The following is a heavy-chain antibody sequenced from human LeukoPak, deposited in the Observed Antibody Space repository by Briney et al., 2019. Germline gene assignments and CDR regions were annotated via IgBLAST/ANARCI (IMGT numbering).Heavy chain of an antibody. V-gene: IGHV3-21*01. Sequence: GGSLRLSCAASGFTFSSYSMNWVRQAPGKGLEWVSSISSSSTYIYFADSVKGRFTISRDNAKNSLYLQMNSLRAEETAVYYCARDPGYCSSPSCHAHYFDYWSQGTLVTVSS. CDR1: GFTFSSYS. J-gene: IGHJ4*02. D-gene: IGHD2-2*01. CDR2: ISSSSTYI. CDR3: ARDPGYCSSPSCHAHYFDY.